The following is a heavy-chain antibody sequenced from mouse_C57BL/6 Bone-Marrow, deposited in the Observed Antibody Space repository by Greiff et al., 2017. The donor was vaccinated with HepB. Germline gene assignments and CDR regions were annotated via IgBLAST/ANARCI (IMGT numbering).Heavy chain of an antibody. CDR2: IHPNSGST. CDR3: ARSLYYGNWGFAY. Sequence: VQLQQPGAELVKPGASVKLSCKASGYTFTSYWMHWVKQRPGQGLEWIGMIHPNSGSTNYNEKFKSKATLTVDKSSSTAYMQLSSLTSEDSAVYYCARSLYYGNWGFAYWGQGTLVTVSA. D-gene: IGHD2-1*01. CDR1: GYTFTSYW. V-gene: IGHV1-64*01. J-gene: IGHJ3*01.